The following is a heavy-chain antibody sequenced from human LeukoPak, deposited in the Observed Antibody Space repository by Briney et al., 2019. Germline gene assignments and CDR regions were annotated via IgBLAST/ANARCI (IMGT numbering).Heavy chain of an antibody. CDR1: GNYW. CDR2: INGDGSST. Sequence: RGSLRLSCAASGNYWMHWVRQAPGKGLVWVSRINGDGSSTTYADSVKGRFTISRDNAKNTLYLQMNSLRAEDTAVYYCARSDSGQIDYWGQGTLVIVSA. J-gene: IGHJ4*02. D-gene: IGHD5-12*01. V-gene: IGHV3-74*01. CDR3: ARSDSGQIDY.